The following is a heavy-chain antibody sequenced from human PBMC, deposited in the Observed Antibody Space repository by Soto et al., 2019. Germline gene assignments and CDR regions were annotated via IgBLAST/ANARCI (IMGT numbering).Heavy chain of an antibody. D-gene: IGHD4-4*01. V-gene: IGHV3-30-3*01. J-gene: IGHJ2*01. CDR3: ARPLWRDDYNWGYFDL. CDR1: GFTFSSYA. CDR2: ISYDGSNK. Sequence: QVQLVESGGGVVQPGRSLRLSCAASGFTFSSYAMHWVRQAPGKGLEWVAVISYDGSNKYYADSVKGRFTISRDNSNKTLYLQMNSMRAEDTAVYYCARPLWRDDYNWGYFDLWGRGTLVTVSS.